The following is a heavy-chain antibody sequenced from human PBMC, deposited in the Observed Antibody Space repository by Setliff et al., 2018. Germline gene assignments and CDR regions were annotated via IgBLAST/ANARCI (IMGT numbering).Heavy chain of an antibody. CDR1: GGSMTDFF. Sequence: PSETLSLTCSVAGGSMTDFFWHWFRRPPGKGLEWIGYIYTKGGTNYSPSLKSRVTMSVDRSRNQFSLTLSSVSAADMAVYYCARHEFVGGYYGSVTYRHFDYWGQGILVTVSS. V-gene: IGHV4-4*08. CDR2: IYTKGGT. J-gene: IGHJ4*02. D-gene: IGHD3-10*01. CDR3: ARHEFVGGYYGSVTYRHFDY.